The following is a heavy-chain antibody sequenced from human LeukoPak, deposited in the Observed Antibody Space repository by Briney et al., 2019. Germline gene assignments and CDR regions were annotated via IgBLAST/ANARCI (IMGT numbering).Heavy chain of an antibody. D-gene: IGHD6-13*01. CDR3: AKDRSAAAGHFDY. CDR1: GFTFDDYT. V-gene: IGHV3-43*01. CDR2: ISWDGGST. Sequence: GRSLRLSCAASGFTFDDYTVHWVRQAPGKGLEWVSLISWDGGSTYYADSVKGRFTISRDNSKNSLYLQMNSLRTEDTALYYCAKDRSAAAGHFDYWGQGTLVTVSS. J-gene: IGHJ4*02.